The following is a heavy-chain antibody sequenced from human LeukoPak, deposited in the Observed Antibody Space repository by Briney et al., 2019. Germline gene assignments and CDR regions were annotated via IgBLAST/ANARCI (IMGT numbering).Heavy chain of an antibody. J-gene: IGHJ6*03. CDR3: ARGTIFGSFYMDV. CDR1: GYTFIDYW. Sequence: SVKVSCKASGYTFIDYWIHWVRQAPGQGLEWMGRIIPILGIANYAQKFQGRVTITADKSTSTAYMELSSLRSEDTAVYYCARGTIFGSFYMDVWGKGTTVTVSS. V-gene: IGHV1-69*10. D-gene: IGHD3-3*01. CDR2: IIPILGIA.